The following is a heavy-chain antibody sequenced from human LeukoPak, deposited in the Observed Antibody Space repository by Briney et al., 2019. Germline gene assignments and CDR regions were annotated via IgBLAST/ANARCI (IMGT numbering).Heavy chain of an antibody. CDR1: GYSFTSYY. D-gene: IGHD6-13*01. CDR3: ARDSNWSFDY. CDR2: IKSSGGST. V-gene: IGHV1-46*01. Sequence: AASVKVSCKTSGYSFTSYYIHWVRQAPGQGLEWMGIIKSSGGSTTYAQKFQGRVTMTRDTSTSTAYMELSSLRSEDTAMYFCARDSNWSFDYWGQGTLVTVSS. J-gene: IGHJ4*02.